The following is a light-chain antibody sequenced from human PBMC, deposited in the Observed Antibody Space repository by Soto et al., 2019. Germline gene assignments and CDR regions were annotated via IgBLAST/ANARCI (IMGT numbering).Light chain of an antibody. CDR2: GAS. V-gene: IGKV3-15*01. Sequence: EIVLTQSPGTLSVSPGERATLSCRASQSVSSKLAWYQQKPGQAPRLLFYGASTGATGIPASFSGSGSETEFTLSISSLQSEDFAVYYCQQYNNWPGTFGQGTKVDIK. J-gene: IGKJ1*01. CDR1: QSVSSK. CDR3: QQYNNWPGT.